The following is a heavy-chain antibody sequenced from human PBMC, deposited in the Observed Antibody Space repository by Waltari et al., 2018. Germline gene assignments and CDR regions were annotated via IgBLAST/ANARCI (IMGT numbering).Heavy chain of an antibody. CDR2: INPNSGGT. J-gene: IGHJ6*02. V-gene: IGHV1-2*06. Sequence: QVQLVQSGAEVKKPGASVKVSCKASGYTFTGYYMHWVRQAPGQGLEWMGRINPNSGGTNYAQKFQGRVTMTRDTSISTAYMELSRLRSDDTAVYYCASLRSQGGDYYYYGMDVWGQGTTVTVSS. CDR1: GYTFTGYY. CDR3: ASLRSQGGDYYYYGMDV.